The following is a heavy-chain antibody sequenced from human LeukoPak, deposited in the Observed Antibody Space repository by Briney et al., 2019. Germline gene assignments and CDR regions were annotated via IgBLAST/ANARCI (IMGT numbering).Heavy chain of an antibody. Sequence: GGSLRPSCAASGFTFSSYSMNWVRQAPGKGLEWVSAISGSGGSTYCADSVKGRFTISRDNSKNTLYLQMNSLRAEDTAVYYCAKEPSLLGQWLANQIPFDPWGQGTLVTVSS. J-gene: IGHJ5*02. D-gene: IGHD6-19*01. CDR2: ISGSGGST. CDR3: AKEPSLLGQWLANQIPFDP. CDR1: GFTFSSYS. V-gene: IGHV3-23*01.